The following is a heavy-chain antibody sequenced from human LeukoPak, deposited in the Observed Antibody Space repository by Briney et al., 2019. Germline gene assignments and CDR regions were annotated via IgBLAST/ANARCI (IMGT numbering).Heavy chain of an antibody. J-gene: IGHJ6*02. CDR2: ISGSGSST. D-gene: IGHD3-10*01. CDR1: GFAFSSYA. V-gene: IGHV3-23*01. Sequence: AGSLRLSCAASGFAFSSYAMTWFRQAPGKVLASVSAISGSGSSTFYADSVKGRFTISRDNSKNTLYLQMNSLRAEDTAIYYCAQTSGSGNYYYYYYGMDVWGQGTTVTVSS. CDR3: AQTSGSGNYYYYYYGMDV.